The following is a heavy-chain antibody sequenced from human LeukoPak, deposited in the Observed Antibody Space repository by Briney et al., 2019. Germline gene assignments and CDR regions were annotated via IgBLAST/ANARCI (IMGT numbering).Heavy chain of an antibody. D-gene: IGHD6-13*01. J-gene: IGHJ5*02. Sequence: ASVKVSCKASGYTFTSYGISWVRQAPGQGLEWMGWISAYSGNTNYAQKLQGRVTMTTDTSTSTAYMELRSLRSDDTAVYYCARVFSTYSSSWYFFGWFDPWGQGTLVTVSS. CDR1: GYTFTSYG. CDR2: ISAYSGNT. CDR3: ARVFSTYSSSWYFFGWFDP. V-gene: IGHV1-18*01.